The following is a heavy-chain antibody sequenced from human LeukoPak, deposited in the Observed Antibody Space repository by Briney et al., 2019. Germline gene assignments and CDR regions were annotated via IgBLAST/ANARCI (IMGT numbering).Heavy chain of an antibody. D-gene: IGHD2-15*01. CDR2: ISSSGTNI. CDR3: ASSEIWIFDY. Sequence: GGSLRLSCAASGFTFSSYEMNWVRQAPGKGLEWVSYISSSGTNIKYADSVKGRFTISRDNSKNTLYLQMNSLRGEDTAVYYCASSEIWIFDYWGQGTLVTASS. J-gene: IGHJ4*02. V-gene: IGHV3-48*03. CDR1: GFTFSSYE.